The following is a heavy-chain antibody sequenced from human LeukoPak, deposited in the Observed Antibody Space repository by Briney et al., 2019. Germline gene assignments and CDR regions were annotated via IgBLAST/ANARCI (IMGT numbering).Heavy chain of an antibody. CDR3: ARDVGVVVVVAATAPDY. CDR2: ISCDGSNK. CDR1: GFTFSSYA. J-gene: IGHJ4*02. D-gene: IGHD2-15*01. V-gene: IGHV3-30-3*01. Sequence: GGSLRLSCAASGFTFSSYAMHWVRQAPGKGLEWVAVISCDGSNKYYADSVKGRFTISRDNSKNTLYLQMNSLRAEDTAVYYCARDVGVVVVVAATAPDYWGQGTLVTVSS.